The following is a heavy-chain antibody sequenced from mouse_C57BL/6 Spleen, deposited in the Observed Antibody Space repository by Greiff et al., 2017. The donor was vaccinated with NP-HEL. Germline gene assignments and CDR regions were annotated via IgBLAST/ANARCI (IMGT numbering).Heavy chain of an antibody. CDR3: ARSLTGTEDY. CDR1: GYTFTSYW. CDR2: IDPSDSET. D-gene: IGHD4-1*01. J-gene: IGHJ2*01. Sequence: QVQLKQPGAELVRPGSSVKLSCKASGYTFTSYWMHWVKQRPIQGLEWIGNIDPSDSETHYNQKFKDKATLTVDKSSSTAYMQLSSLTSEDSAVYYCARSLTGTEDYWGQGTTLTVSS. V-gene: IGHV1-52*01.